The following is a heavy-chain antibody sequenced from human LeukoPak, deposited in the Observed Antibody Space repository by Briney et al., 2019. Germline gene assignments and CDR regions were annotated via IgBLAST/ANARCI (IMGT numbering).Heavy chain of an antibody. CDR1: GFTFDDYA. CDR2: ISWISGSI. J-gene: IGHJ4*02. Sequence: PGRSLRLSCAASGFTFDDYAMHWVRQAPGKGLEWVSGISWISGSIGYAGSVKGRFTISRDNAKNSLYLQLNSLRADDTALYYCVKDSYYNILTGYYDYWGQGTLVTVSS. CDR3: VKDSYYNILTGYYDY. V-gene: IGHV3-9*01. D-gene: IGHD3-9*01.